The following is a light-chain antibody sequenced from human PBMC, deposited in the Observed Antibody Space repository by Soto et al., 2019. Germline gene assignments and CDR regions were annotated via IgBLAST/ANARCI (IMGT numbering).Light chain of an antibody. J-gene: IGKJ1*01. CDR1: QSVSSSY. CDR2: GAS. CDR3: QQYGSSRT. Sequence: EIVLTQSPGTLSLSPGERATLSCRASQSVSSSYLARYQQKPGQAPRLLIYGASSRATGSPDRFSGSGSGTDFTLTISRLEPEDFAVYYCQQYGSSRTFGQGTKVEIK. V-gene: IGKV3-20*01.